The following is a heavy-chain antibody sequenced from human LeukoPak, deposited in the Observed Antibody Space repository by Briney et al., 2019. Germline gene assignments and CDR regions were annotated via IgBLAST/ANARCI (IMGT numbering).Heavy chain of an antibody. CDR1: GYSLSSGYY. CDR2: IYQSGNS. D-gene: IGHD1-20*01. Sequence: SETLSLTCAVSGYSLSSGYYWGWVRQPPGKGLEWIGSIYQSGNSYQKSSLISRLTLSVDTSKNHFSLKVRSVTAADTAVYYCATSPSRYNWNFDYWGQGILVIVSS. V-gene: IGHV4-38-2*01. J-gene: IGHJ4*02. CDR3: ATSPSRYNWNFDY.